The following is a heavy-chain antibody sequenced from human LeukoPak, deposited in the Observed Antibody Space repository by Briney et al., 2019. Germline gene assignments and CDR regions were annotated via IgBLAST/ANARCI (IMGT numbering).Heavy chain of an antibody. CDR1: GYTFTTYY. Sequence: ASVKVSCKASGYTFTTYYVHWVRQAPGQGLDWMGIINPSGGSTTYAQNFRDRLTMTRDMSTSTVSMELSSRTSDDPPVYSCARVSVITQYNGSPDYFALWGQGTLLSVSS. CDR3: ARVSVITQYNGSPDYFAL. V-gene: IGHV1-46*01. D-gene: IGHD1-26*01. J-gene: IGHJ4*02. CDR2: INPSGGST.